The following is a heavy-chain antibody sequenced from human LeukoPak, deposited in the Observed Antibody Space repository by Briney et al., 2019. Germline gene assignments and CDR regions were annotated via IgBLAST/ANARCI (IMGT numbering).Heavy chain of an antibody. CDR3: ARDPPASDDAFDI. Sequence: ASVKVSCKASGYTFTGYYMHWVRQARGQGLEWMGWINPNSGGTNYAQKFQGRVTMTRDTSISTAYMELSRLRSDDTAVYYCARDPPASDDAFDIWGQGTMVTVSS. CDR1: GYTFTGYY. J-gene: IGHJ3*02. V-gene: IGHV1-2*02. D-gene: IGHD1-14*01. CDR2: INPNSGGT.